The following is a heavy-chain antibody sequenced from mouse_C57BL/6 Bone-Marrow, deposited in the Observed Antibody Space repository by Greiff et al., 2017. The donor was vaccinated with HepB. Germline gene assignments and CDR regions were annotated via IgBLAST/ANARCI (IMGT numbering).Heavy chain of an antibody. CDR1: GFTFSSYA. J-gene: IGHJ3*01. D-gene: IGHD1-1*01. V-gene: IGHV5-4*01. CDR3: ARDRVYDPFAW. CDR2: ISDGGSYT. Sequence: EVMLVESGGGLVKPGGSLKLSCAASGFTFSSYAMSWVRQTPEKRLEWVATISDGGSYTYYPDNVKGRFTISRDNAKNNLDLQMSHLKSEDTAMYYWARDRVYDPFAWGGQGTLVTVSA.